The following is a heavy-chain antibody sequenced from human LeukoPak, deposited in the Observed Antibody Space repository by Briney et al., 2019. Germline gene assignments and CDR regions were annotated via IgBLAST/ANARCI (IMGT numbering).Heavy chain of an antibody. V-gene: IGHV3-23*01. Sequence: GGSLRLSCAASGFTFSNYGMNWVRQAPGKGLEWVAGISDSGGSTYYADSVKGRFTISRDNAKNSLYLQMNSLRAEDTAVYYCARSGYSNYAGFDPWGQGTLVTVSS. CDR3: ARSGYSNYAGFDP. J-gene: IGHJ5*02. CDR2: ISDSGGST. D-gene: IGHD4-11*01. CDR1: GFTFSNYG.